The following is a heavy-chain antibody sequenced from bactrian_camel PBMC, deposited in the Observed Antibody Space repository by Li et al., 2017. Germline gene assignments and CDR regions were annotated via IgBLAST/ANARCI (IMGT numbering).Heavy chain of an antibody. J-gene: IGHJ4*01. CDR1: GFTSNYCG. CDR2: ISDDDTT. D-gene: IGHD5*01. Sequence: HVQLVESGGGSVQAGGSLRLSCTAPGFTSNYCGVDWYRQAAGKQRELVSSISDDDTTTYGDFVKGRFTISKDKATDTAFLTMNNLKPEDTDMYSCKTRISHIHAPACVGYWGQGTQVTVS. V-gene: IGHV3S53*01. CDR3: KTRISHIHAPACVGY.